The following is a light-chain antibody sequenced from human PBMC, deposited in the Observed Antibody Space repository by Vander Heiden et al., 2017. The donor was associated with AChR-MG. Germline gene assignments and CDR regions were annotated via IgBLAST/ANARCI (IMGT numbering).Light chain of an antibody. CDR3: QQSYSTPWT. J-gene: IGKJ1*01. CDR2: AAS. V-gene: IGKV1-39*01. Sequence: DIQMTQSPSSLSASVGDRVTITCRASQSISSYLNWYQQKPGKAPKLPIYAASSLQSGVRSRFSGSGSGTDFTLTISSLQPEDFATYYCQQSYSTPWTFGQGTKVEIK. CDR1: QSISSY.